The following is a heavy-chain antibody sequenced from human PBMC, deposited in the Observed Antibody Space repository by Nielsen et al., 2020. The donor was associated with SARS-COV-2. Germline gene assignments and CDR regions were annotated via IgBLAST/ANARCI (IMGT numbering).Heavy chain of an antibody. D-gene: IGHD3-3*01. V-gene: IGHV1-46*01. CDR1: GYTFTSYY. CDR2: INPSGGST. CDR3: ARDYDFWSGYRTYYYYYGMDV. Sequence: ASVKVSCKASGYTFTSYYMHWVRQAPGQGLEWMGIINPSGGSTSYAQKFQGRVTMTRDTSTSTVYMELSCLRSEDTAVYYCARDYDFWSGYRTYYYYYGMDVWGQGTTVTVSS. J-gene: IGHJ6*02.